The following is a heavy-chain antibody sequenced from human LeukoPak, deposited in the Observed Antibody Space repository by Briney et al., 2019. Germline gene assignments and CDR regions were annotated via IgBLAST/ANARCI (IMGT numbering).Heavy chain of an antibody. Sequence: GESLRLSCAASGFTFSSYAMHWVRQAPGKGLEWVAVISYDGSNKYYADSVKGRFTISRDNSKNTLYLQMNSLRAEDTAVYYCGGPAAGTNWFDPWGQGTLVTVSS. CDR2: ISYDGSNK. V-gene: IGHV3-30-3*01. CDR3: GGPAAGTNWFDP. CDR1: GFTFSSYA. J-gene: IGHJ5*02. D-gene: IGHD2-2*01.